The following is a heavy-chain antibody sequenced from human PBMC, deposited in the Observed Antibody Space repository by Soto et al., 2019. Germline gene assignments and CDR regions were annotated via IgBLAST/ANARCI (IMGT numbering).Heavy chain of an antibody. D-gene: IGHD3-16*01. CDR1: GFTFSSYG. Sequence: GGSLRLSCAASGFTFSSYGMHWVRQAPGKGLEWVAVIWYDGSNKYYADSVKGRFTISRDNSKNTLYLQMNSLRAEDTAVYYCAREGGPYVWDYMNWLDPWGQGTLVTV. J-gene: IGHJ5*02. CDR2: IWYDGSNK. V-gene: IGHV3-33*01. CDR3: AREGGPYVWDYMNWLDP.